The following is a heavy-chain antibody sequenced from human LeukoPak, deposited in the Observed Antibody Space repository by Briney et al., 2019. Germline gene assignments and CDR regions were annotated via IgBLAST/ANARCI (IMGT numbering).Heavy chain of an antibody. D-gene: IGHD2-15*01. J-gene: IGHJ5*02. CDR3: ARGGVAVVVAATIDWFDP. V-gene: IGHV1-18*01. CDR1: GYTFTSYG. CDR2: ISAYNGNT. Sequence: ASVKVSCKASGYTFTSYGISCVRQAPGQGLEWMGWISAYNGNTNYAQKLQGRVTMTTDTSTSTAYMELRSLRSDDTAVYYCARGGVAVVVAATIDWFDPWGQGTLVTVSS.